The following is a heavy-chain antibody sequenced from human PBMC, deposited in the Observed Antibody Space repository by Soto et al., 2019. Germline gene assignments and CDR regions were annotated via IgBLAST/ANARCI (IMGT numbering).Heavy chain of an antibody. CDR2: MNPNSGNT. Sequence: GASVKVSCKASGYTFTSYDINWVRQATGQGLEWMGWMNPNSGNTGYAQKFQGRVTMTRNTSISTAYMELSSLRSEDTAMYYCAREGSSSSLDAYYYYMDVWGKGTTVTVSS. CDR3: AREGSSSSLDAYYYYMDV. CDR1: GYTFTSYD. J-gene: IGHJ6*03. V-gene: IGHV1-8*01. D-gene: IGHD6-6*01.